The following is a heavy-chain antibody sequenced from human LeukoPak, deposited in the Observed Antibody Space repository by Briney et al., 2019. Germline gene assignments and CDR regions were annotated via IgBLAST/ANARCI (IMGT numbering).Heavy chain of an antibody. J-gene: IGHJ5*02. V-gene: IGHV3-23*01. CDR3: AKDGGSGMGFDH. D-gene: IGHD3-10*01. CDR2: IRAGGGST. Sequence: PAGSLRLSCAASGFTFSNYAMTWVRQAPGKGLEWVSGIRAGGGSTNFADSVRGRFTLSTDNSKNTLYLQMNSLRAEDAAIYYCAKDGGSGMGFDHWGQGTLVTVSS. CDR1: GFTFSNYA.